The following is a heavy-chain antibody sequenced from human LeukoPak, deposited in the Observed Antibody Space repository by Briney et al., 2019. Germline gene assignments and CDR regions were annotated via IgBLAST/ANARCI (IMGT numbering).Heavy chain of an antibody. CDR3: AREGSSSYAH. V-gene: IGHV5-51*01. Sequence: PGESLKISCKGSGYTFISNWIGWVRQMPGKGLEWVGSIFPGNSDTRYSPSFQGQVIMSVDKAISTAFLQWSSLKASDSAMYYCAREGSSSYAHWGQGTLVTVSS. CDR1: GYTFISNW. D-gene: IGHD1-26*01. J-gene: IGHJ4*02. CDR2: IFPGNSDT.